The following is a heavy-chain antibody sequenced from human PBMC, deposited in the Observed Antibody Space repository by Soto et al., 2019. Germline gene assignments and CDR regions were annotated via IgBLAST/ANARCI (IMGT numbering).Heavy chain of an antibody. V-gene: IGHV1-2*02. D-gene: IGHD3-22*01. Sequence: ASVKVSCKASGYTFTGYYMNWVRQAPGQGLEWMGWINPNSGGTNYAQKFQGRVTMTRDTSISTAYMELSRLRSDDTAVYYCARHYYDSSGYYLNNWFDPWGQGTLVTVSS. CDR1: GYTFTGYY. CDR2: INPNSGGT. CDR3: ARHYYDSSGYYLNNWFDP. J-gene: IGHJ5*02.